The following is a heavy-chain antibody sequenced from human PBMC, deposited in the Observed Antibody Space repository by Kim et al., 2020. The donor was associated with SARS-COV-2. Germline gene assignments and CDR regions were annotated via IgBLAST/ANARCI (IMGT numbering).Heavy chain of an antibody. CDR1: GFTFSSYW. CDR2: INSDGSST. J-gene: IGHJ4*02. D-gene: IGHD4-4*01. V-gene: IGHV3-74*01. CDR3: ARVPYSKLPRYYFDY. Sequence: GGSLRLSCAASGFTFSSYWMHWVRQAPGKGLVWVSRINSDGSSTSYADSVKGRFTISRDNAKNTLYLQMNSLRAEDTAVYYCARVPYSKLPRYYFDYWGQGTLVTVSS.